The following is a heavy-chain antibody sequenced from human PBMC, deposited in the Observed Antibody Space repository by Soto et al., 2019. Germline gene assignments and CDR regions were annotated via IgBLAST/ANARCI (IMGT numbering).Heavy chain of an antibody. CDR3: ARGRGIVATINRSLLFDY. CDR1: GGSISSGGYY. J-gene: IGHJ4*02. CDR2: IYYSGST. Sequence: QVQLQESGPGLVKPSQTLSLTCTVSGGSISSGGYYWSWIRQHPGKGLEWIGYIYYSGSTYYNPSLKCRVTISVDPSKNQFSLKLSSVTAADTAVYYCARGRGIVATINRSLLFDYWGQGTLVTVSS. V-gene: IGHV4-31*03. D-gene: IGHD5-12*01.